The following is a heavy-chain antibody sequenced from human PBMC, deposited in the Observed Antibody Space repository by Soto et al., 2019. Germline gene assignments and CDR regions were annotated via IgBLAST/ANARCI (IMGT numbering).Heavy chain of an antibody. CDR3: ARGGVAAAGTRRYYFDF. V-gene: IGHV3-23*01. J-gene: IGHJ4*02. D-gene: IGHD6-13*01. CDR1: GFTFSSYA. CDR2: ISGSGTNT. Sequence: PGGSLRLSCAASGFTFSSYAMNWVRQAPGKGLEWVSTISGSGTNTYYADSVKGRFTISRDNSKTTLYLQMNSLRAEDSAVFYCARGGVAAAGTRRYYFDFWGQGTLVTVSS.